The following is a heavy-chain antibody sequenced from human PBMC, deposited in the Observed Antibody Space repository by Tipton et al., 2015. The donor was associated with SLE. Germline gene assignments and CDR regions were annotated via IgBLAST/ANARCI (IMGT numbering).Heavy chain of an antibody. D-gene: IGHD3-3*01. J-gene: IGHJ5*02. CDR1: GGSISSNYW. Sequence: TLSLTCAVSGGSISSNYWWSWVRQPPGKGLEWIGEIYHSGNTNYNPPLKSRVTISVDTSKNQFSLWLSSLTAADTAVYYCARRDFGATAGFNYFDPWGQGTLVTVSS. V-gene: IGHV4-4*02. CDR2: IYHSGNT. CDR3: ARRDFGATAGFNYFDP.